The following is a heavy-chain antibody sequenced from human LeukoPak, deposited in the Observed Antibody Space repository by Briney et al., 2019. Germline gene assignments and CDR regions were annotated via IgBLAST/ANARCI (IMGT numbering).Heavy chain of an antibody. CDR2: IRYDGSNK. CDR1: GFTISSYG. J-gene: IGHJ5*02. D-gene: IGHD1-1*01. Sequence: GGSLRLSCAASGFTISSYGMHWVRQAPGRGLEWVSFIRYDGSNKYYADSVKGRFTISRDNSRNTLYLQMNSLRDEDTAVYYCASRGTTGSWGQGTLVTVSS. V-gene: IGHV3-30*02. CDR3: ASRGTTGS.